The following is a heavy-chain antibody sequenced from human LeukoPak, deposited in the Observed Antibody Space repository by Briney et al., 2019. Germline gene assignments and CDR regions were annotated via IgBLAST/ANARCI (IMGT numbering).Heavy chain of an antibody. CDR1: GFTFSSYG. CDR2: IWYDGSKK. V-gene: IGHV3-33*01. D-gene: IGHD3-22*01. J-gene: IGHJ4*02. CDR3: ASFCGGDSSGYYNY. Sequence: GGSLRLSCAASGFTFSSYGMHWVRQAPGKGLEWVAVIWYDGSKKYYADSVKGRFTISRDNSKNTLYVQMNSLRAEDTAVYYCASFCGGDSSGYYNYWGQGTLVTVSS.